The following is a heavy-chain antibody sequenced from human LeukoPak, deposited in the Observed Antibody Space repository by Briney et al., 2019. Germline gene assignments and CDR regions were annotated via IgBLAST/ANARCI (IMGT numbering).Heavy chain of an antibody. V-gene: IGHV3-49*04. Sequence: GGSLRLSCAASGFTFSSFWMSWVRQAPGKGLEWVGFIRSKAYGGTTEYAASVKGRFTISRDDSKSIAYLQMNSLKTEDTAVYYCTRTFFDSSGYFDYWGQGTLVTVSS. CDR3: TRTFFDSSGYFDY. CDR2: IRSKAYGGTT. J-gene: IGHJ4*02. CDR1: GFTFSSFW. D-gene: IGHD3-22*01.